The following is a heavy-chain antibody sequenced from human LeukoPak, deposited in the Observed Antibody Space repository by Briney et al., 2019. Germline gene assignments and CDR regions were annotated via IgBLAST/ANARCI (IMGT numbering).Heavy chain of an antibody. CDR1: VGTFSSYA. CDR2: IIPIFGTA. V-gene: IGHV1-69*01. Sequence: SSVKVSCKASVGTFSSYAISWVRQAPGQGLEWMGGIIPIFGTANYAQKFQGRVTITADESTSTAYMELSSLRSEDTAVYYCARDRAVAAAGTPYYWGQGTLVTVSS. J-gene: IGHJ4*02. CDR3: ARDRAVAAAGTPYY. D-gene: IGHD6-13*01.